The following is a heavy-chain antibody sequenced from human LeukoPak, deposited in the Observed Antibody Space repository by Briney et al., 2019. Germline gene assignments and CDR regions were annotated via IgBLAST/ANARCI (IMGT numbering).Heavy chain of an antibody. CDR2: NGDGRT. CDR1: GFAVSGNY. V-gene: IGHV3-53*01. CDR3: AKPTGWYGEGYFDY. Sequence: PGGSLRLSCAASGFAVSGNYMSWVRQAPGKGLEGVSVNGDGRTYYADSLKGRLTIPTDISKNTLFLQMTRLRAEATAVYYCAKPTGWYGEGYFDYWGQGPLVSVSS. J-gene: IGHJ4*02. D-gene: IGHD3-10*01.